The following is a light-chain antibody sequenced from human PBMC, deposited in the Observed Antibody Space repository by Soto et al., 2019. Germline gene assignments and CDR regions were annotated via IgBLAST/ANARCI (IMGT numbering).Light chain of an antibody. CDR3: QQLTTYPLT. J-gene: IGKJ4*01. Sequence: DIQLTQSPSFLSASVGDRVTITCRASQGISSYLAWYQQKPGTAPKLLIYAASTLQSGDPSRFSGSGSGTEFTLTISSLQPEDFATYYCQQLTTYPLTFGGGTKVEI. V-gene: IGKV1-9*01. CDR1: QGISSY. CDR2: AAS.